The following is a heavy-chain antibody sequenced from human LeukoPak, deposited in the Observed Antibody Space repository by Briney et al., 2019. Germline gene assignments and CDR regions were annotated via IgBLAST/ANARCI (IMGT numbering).Heavy chain of an antibody. D-gene: IGHD3-16*01. CDR3: ARRAGAYTHPYDY. V-gene: IGHV3-53*01. Sequence: GGSLRLSCTVSGFAVSSNSMSWVRQAPGKGLEWVSFIYSAGSIYYSDSVKGRFTISIDNSKNTLYLQMNSLRAEDTAVYYCARRAGAYTHPYDYWGQGTLVAVSS. CDR2: IYSAGSI. CDR1: GFAVSSNS. J-gene: IGHJ4*02.